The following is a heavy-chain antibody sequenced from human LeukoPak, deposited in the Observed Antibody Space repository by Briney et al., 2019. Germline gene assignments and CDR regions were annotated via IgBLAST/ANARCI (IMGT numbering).Heavy chain of an antibody. CDR2: ISGSGGST. Sequence: PGGSLRLSCAASGFTFSSYAMSWVRQAAGKGVEWVSAISGSGGSTYYADPVKGRFTISRDNSKNTLYLQMNSLRADDTAVYYCAKDGSGYSYGYLFDYWGQGTLVTVSS. V-gene: IGHV3-23*01. J-gene: IGHJ4*02. CDR1: GFTFSSYA. CDR3: AKDGSGYSYGYLFDY. D-gene: IGHD5-18*01.